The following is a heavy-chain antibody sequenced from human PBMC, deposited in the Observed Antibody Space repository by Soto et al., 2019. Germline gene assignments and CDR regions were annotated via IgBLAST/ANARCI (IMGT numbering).Heavy chain of an antibody. CDR1: GFSLSTSGVG. D-gene: IGHD2-15*01. J-gene: IGHJ6*02. CDR3: AHKGGRGAGMDV. CDR2: IYWDDDK. Sequence: SGPTLVNPTQTLTVTCSFSGFSLSTSGVGVAWNRQPPGKALEWLALIYWDDDKRYNPFLKSRLTITKDTSKNQVVLTMSNMDPVDTATYYCAHKGGRGAGMDVWGQGTTVTVSS. V-gene: IGHV2-5*02.